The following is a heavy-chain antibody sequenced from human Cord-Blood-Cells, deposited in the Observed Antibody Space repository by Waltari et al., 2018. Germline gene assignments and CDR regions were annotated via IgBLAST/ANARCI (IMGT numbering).Heavy chain of an antibody. CDR2: LNAGNGNT. V-gene: IGHV1-3*01. CDR1: GYTFTSYA. Sequence: VQLVQSGAEVKKPGASVKVSCKASGYTFTSYAMHWVRQAPGKRLEWMGWLNAGNGNTKYSQKIQGRVTITRDTSASTAYMELSSLRSEDTAVYCCARGGYSSSWYVNFDYWGQGTLLTVSS. CDR3: ARGGYSSSWYVNFDY. J-gene: IGHJ4*02. D-gene: IGHD6-13*01.